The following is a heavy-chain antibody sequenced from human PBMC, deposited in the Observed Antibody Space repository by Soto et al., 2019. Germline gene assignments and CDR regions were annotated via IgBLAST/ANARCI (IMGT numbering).Heavy chain of an antibody. CDR1: GGSISSGGYY. CDR2: IYYSGST. V-gene: IGHV4-31*03. CDR3: ARDPVDRMTAGGMDV. D-gene: IGHD2-21*02. J-gene: IGHJ6*02. Sequence: QVQLQESGPGLVKPSQTLSLTCTVSGGSISSGGYYWSWIRQQPGKGLEWIGYIYYSGSTYYNPSLKRRVTISLDTSKNQFSLKLSSVTAADTAVYYCARDPVDRMTAGGMDVWGQGTTVTVSS.